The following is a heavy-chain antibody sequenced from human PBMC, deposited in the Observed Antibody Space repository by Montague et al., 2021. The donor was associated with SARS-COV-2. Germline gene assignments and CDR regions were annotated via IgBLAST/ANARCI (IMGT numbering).Heavy chain of an antibody. CDR3: ARNPWYYYDSSGYYLDY. CDR1: GGSFSGYY. Sequence: SETLSLTCAVYGGSFSGYYWSWIRQPPGKGLEWIGEINHSGSNNYNPSLKSRVTTSVDTSKNQFSLKLSSVTAADTAVYYCARNPWYYYDSSGYYLDYWGQGTLVTVSS. D-gene: IGHD3-22*01. J-gene: IGHJ4*02. V-gene: IGHV4-34*01. CDR2: INHSGSN.